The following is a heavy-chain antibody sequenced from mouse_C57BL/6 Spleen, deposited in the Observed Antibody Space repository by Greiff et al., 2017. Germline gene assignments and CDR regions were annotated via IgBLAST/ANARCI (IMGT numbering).Heavy chain of an antibody. CDR1: GYTFTDYE. V-gene: IGHV1-15*01. CDR3: TPFTTVSAMDY. Sequence: QVQLQQSGAELVRPGASVTLSCKASGYTFTDYEMHWVKQTPVHGLEWIGAIDPETGGTAYNQKFKGKAILTADKSSSTAYMELRSLTSEDSAVYYCTPFTTVSAMDYWGQGTSVTVSA. J-gene: IGHJ4*01. D-gene: IGHD1-1*01. CDR2: IDPETGGT.